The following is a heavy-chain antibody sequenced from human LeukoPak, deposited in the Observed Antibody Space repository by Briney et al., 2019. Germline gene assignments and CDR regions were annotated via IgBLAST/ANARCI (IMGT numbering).Heavy chain of an antibody. Sequence: ASVKVSCKASGYTFTSYGISWVRQAPGQGLEWMGWISAYNGNTNYAQKLQGRVTMTTDTSTSTAYMELRSLRSDDTAVYYCARDQLTDYYGSGSYNELEIYYYYYYYMDVWGKGTTVTISS. D-gene: IGHD3-10*01. CDR3: ARDQLTDYYGSGSYNELEIYYYYYYYMDV. CDR1: GYTFTSYG. V-gene: IGHV1-18*01. J-gene: IGHJ6*03. CDR2: ISAYNGNT.